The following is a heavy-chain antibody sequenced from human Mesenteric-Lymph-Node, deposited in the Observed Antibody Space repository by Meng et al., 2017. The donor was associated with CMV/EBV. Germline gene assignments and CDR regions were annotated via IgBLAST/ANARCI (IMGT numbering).Heavy chain of an antibody. Sequence: CQASGYTFTNYDINWVRQATGQGLEWMGWMNPNSGNTGYAQKFQGRVTMTRNTSISTAYMELSSLRSEDTAVYYCARRYGGYYYYYWGQGTLVTVSS. J-gene: IGHJ4*02. D-gene: IGHD3-22*01. CDR3: ARRYGGYYYYY. V-gene: IGHV1-8*01. CDR2: MNPNSGNT. CDR1: GYTFTNYD.